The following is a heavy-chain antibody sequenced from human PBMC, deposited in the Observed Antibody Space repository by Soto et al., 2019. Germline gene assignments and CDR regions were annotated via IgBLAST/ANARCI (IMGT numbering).Heavy chain of an antibody. J-gene: IGHJ4*02. D-gene: IGHD1-26*01. V-gene: IGHV6-1*01. CDR2: TYYRSKWYN. CDR3: ARDLFEWELQNAGTFDY. Sequence: SQTLSLTCAISGDSVSSNSAAWNWIRQSPSRGLEWLGRTYYRSKWYNDYAVSVKSRITINPDTSKNQFSLQLNSVTPEDTAVYYCARDLFEWELQNAGTFDYWGQGTLVTVSS. CDR1: GDSVSSNSAA.